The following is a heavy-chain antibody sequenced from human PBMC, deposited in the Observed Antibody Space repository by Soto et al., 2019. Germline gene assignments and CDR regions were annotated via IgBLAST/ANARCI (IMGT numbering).Heavy chain of an antibody. J-gene: IGHJ4*01. CDR2: TYYRSKWYY. CDR1: GDSVSSNSAG. D-gene: IGHD1-26*01. CDR3: ARGEQYSGRIFAY. Sequence: PSQTLSITCAITGDSVSSNSAGWSWVRQSPSRGLEWLGRTYYRSKWYYEYAVSVRGRITINPDTSKNQYSLQLNSVTPEDTAVYFCARGEQYSGRIFAYWGQRTLVPVSS. V-gene: IGHV6-1*01.